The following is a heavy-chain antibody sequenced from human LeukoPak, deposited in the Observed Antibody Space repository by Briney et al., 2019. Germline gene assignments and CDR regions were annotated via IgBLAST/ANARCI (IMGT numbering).Heavy chain of an antibody. Sequence: GGSLRLSCAASGFTFGSYAMSWVRQAPGRGLEWVSTISGSGGSLYYADSAKGRFTISRDNSKNTLYLQMNSLRAEDTAVFYCAKAQHSSIWGYFDYWGQGTLVTVSS. CDR3: AKAQHSSIWGYFDY. D-gene: IGHD6-13*01. CDR2: ISGSGGSL. V-gene: IGHV3-23*01. J-gene: IGHJ4*02. CDR1: GFTFGSYA.